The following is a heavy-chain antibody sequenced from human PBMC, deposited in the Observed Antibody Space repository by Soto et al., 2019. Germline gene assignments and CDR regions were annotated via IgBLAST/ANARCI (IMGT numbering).Heavy chain of an antibody. D-gene: IGHD6-6*01. CDR2: TYYRSKWYN. J-gene: IGHJ5*02. CDR1: GDSVSSNSAA. CDR3: ARVCLLKFPSSSSSELSWFDP. V-gene: IGHV6-1*01. Sequence: SQTLSLTCAISGDSVSSNSAAWNWIRQSPSRGLEWLGRTYYRSKWYNDYAVSVKSRITINPDTSKNQFSLQLNSVTPEDTAVYFYARVCLLKFPSSSSSELSWFDPWGQGTLVTVSS.